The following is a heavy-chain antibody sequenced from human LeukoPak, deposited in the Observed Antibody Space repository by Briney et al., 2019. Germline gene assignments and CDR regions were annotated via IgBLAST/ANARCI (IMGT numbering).Heavy chain of an antibody. J-gene: IGHJ4*02. V-gene: IGHV3-15*01. D-gene: IGHD1-20*01. CDR3: TTDAGHSDSWYNW. CDR2: IKSKSDGGTI. CDR1: GFTFTNAF. Sequence: GGSLRLSCAASGFTFTNAFMSWVRQAPGKGLEWVGRIKSKSDGGTIDYGAPVKGRFTISRDDSKNTLYLQMNSLKTEDTAMYYCTTDAGHSDSWYNWWGQGTLVTVSS.